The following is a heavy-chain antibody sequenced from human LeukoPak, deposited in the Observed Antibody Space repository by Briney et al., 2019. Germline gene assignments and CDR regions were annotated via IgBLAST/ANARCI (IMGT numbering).Heavy chain of an antibody. V-gene: IGHV4-39*01. CDR2: IYYGGST. CDR1: GGSISSSNYY. D-gene: IGHD2-15*01. J-gene: IGHJ5*02. Sequence: SETLSLTCTVSGGSISSSNYYWGWIRQPPGKGLEWIGTIYYGGSTYYNPSLKSRVTISVDTSKNHFSLKVRSVTATDTAMYYCARHGALCTGGSCTRFDPWGQGTLVTVSS. CDR3: ARHGALCTGGSCTRFDP.